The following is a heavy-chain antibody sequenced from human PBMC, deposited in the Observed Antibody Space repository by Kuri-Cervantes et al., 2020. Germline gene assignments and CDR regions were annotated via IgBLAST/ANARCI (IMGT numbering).Heavy chain of an antibody. CDR2: SRNKANSYST. Sequence: GGSLRLSCAASGFTFSSYWMSWVRQAPGEGLEWVGRSRNKANSYSTEYAASVKGRFTISRDDSKNSLYLQMNSLKTEDTAVYYCARNYYDSSGLASYSDNWGLGTLVTVSS. CDR1: GFTFSSYW. J-gene: IGHJ4*02. V-gene: IGHV3-72*01. D-gene: IGHD3-22*01. CDR3: ARNYYDSSGLASYSDN.